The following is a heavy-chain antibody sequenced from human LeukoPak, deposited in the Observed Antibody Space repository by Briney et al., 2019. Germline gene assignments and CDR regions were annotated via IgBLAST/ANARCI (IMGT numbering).Heavy chain of an antibody. Sequence: ASVKVSCKASGYTFTAYSMHWVRQAPGQGLEWMGWINPNSGATNYAQTFQGRVSLTRDTSTNTASMELSRLTSDDTAIYYCARSPYSTPPFDYWGQGTLVTVSS. J-gene: IGHJ4*02. CDR1: GYTFTAYS. CDR3: ARSPYSTPPFDY. D-gene: IGHD6-13*01. V-gene: IGHV1-2*02. CDR2: INPNSGAT.